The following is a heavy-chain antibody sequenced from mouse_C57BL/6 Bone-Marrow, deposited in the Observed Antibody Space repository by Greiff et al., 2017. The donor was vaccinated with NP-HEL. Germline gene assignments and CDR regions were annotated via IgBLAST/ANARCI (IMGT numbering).Heavy chain of an antibody. CDR2: IYPGSGST. Sequence: VQLQQPGAELVKPGASVKMSCKASGYTFTSYWITWVKQRPGQGLEWIGDIYPGSGSTNYNEKLKSKATLTVDTSSSTAYMQLSSLTSEDSAVYYGAREGYDGYYLDFWGQGTTLTVSS. CDR1: GYTFTSYW. D-gene: IGHD2-3*01. V-gene: IGHV1-55*01. J-gene: IGHJ2*01. CDR3: AREGYDGYYLDF.